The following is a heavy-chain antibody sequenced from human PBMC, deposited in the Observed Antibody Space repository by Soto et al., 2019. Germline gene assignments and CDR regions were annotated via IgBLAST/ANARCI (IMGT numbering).Heavy chain of an antibody. D-gene: IGHD3-10*01. Sequence: SETLPPTCAVSGGSISSYYWSWIRQPPGKGLEWIGYIYYSGSTNYNPSLKSRVTISVDTSKNQFSLKLSSVTAADMAVYYCARGRLWFGKYYFDYWGQGTLVTVS. CDR3: ARGRLWFGKYYFDY. J-gene: IGHJ4*02. CDR2: IYYSGST. V-gene: IGHV4-59*01. CDR1: GGSISSYY.